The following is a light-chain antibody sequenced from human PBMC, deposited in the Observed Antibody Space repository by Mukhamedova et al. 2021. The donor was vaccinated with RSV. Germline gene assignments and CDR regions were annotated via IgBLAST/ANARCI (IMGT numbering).Light chain of an antibody. V-gene: IGKV1-13*02. J-gene: IGKJ1*01. CDR3: QQSNSHPQS. CDR2: DAL. Sequence: WYQRRVHGRAPKPLIYDALNLESGVPSRFSGSGSGTDFTLTISSLQPDDSATYYCQQSNSHPQSFGQGTKVEI.